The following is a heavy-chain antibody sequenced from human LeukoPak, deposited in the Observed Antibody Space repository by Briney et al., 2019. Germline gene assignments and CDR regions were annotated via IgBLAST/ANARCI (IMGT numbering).Heavy chain of an antibody. V-gene: IGHV3-30*02. CDR2: IRYDGSNK. CDR3: AKAPGGSSLDGDYYYYYMDV. Sequence: GGSLRLSCAASGFTFSSYGMHWVRQAPGKGLEWVAFIRYDGSNKYYADSVKGRFTISRDNSKNTLYLQMNSLRAEDTAVYYCAKAPGGSSLDGDYYYYYMDVWGKGTTVTVSS. J-gene: IGHJ6*03. CDR1: GFTFSSYG. D-gene: IGHD2-2*01.